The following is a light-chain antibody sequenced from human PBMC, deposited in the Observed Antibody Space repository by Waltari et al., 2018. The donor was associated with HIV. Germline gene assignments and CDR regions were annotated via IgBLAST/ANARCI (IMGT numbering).Light chain of an antibody. CDR1: QSLLHGDGYTY. Sequence: IVMTQSPLSLPVPPAEPASISCRPTQSLLHGDGYTYLDWYLQRPGQSPQLLVYLGSSRASGVPDRFSGSGSGTDFTLEISRVEAEDVGVYYCMQALQTPYTFGQGTKLEIK. V-gene: IGKV2-28*01. CDR3: MQALQTPYT. J-gene: IGKJ2*01. CDR2: LGS.